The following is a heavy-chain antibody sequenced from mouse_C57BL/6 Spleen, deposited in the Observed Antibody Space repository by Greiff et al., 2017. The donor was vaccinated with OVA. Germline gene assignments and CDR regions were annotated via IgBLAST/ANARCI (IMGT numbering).Heavy chain of an antibody. CDR1: GYTFTDYY. D-gene: IGHD1-1*01. J-gene: IGHJ2*01. Sequence: EVKLQQSGPELVKPGASVKISCKASGYTFTDYYMNWVKQSHGKSLEWIGDINPNNGGTSYNQKFKGKATLTVDKSSSTAYMELRSLTSEDSAVYYCARGGFRSSPYYFDYWGQGTTLTVSS. CDR3: ARGGFRSSPYYFDY. V-gene: IGHV1-26*01. CDR2: INPNNGGT.